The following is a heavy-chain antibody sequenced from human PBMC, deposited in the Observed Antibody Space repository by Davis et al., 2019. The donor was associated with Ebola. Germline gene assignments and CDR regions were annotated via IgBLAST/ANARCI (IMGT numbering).Heavy chain of an antibody. J-gene: IGHJ4*02. D-gene: IGHD5-18*01. V-gene: IGHV4-34*01. Sequence: ESLKISCAASGFTFSDYYMSWIRQPPGKGLEWIGEINHSGSTNYNPSLKSRVTISVDTSKNQFSRKLSSVTAADTAVYYCARGRRYSYGPPRYWGQGTLVTVSS. CDR3: ARGRRYSYGPPRY. CDR1: GFTFSDYY. CDR2: INHSGST.